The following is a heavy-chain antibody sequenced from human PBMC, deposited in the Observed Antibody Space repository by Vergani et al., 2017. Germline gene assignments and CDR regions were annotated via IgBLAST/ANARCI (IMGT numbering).Heavy chain of an antibody. CDR3: AKPAGDFWSGYYTGPLDY. V-gene: IGHV3-43D*03. J-gene: IGHJ4*02. Sequence: EVQLVESGGVVVQPGGSLRLSCAASGFTFDDYAMHWVRQAPGKGLEWVSLISWDGGSTYYADSVKGRFTISRDNSKNSLYLLMNSLRAEDTALYYCAKPAGDFWSGYYTGPLDYWGQGTLVTVSS. CDR1: GFTFDDYA. D-gene: IGHD3-3*01. CDR2: ISWDGGST.